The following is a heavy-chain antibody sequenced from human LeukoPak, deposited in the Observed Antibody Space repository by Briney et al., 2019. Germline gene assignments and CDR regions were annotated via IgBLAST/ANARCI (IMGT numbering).Heavy chain of an antibody. CDR2: IYYSGST. Sequence: SETLSLTCTVSGGSISSGDYYWSWIRQPPGKGLEWIGYIYYSGSTYYNPSLKSRVTISVDTSKNQFSLKLSSVTAADTAVYYCASFIAAAGNLDYWGQGTLVTVSS. J-gene: IGHJ4*02. CDR3: ASFIAAAGNLDY. V-gene: IGHV4-30-4*01. CDR1: GGSISSGDYY. D-gene: IGHD6-13*01.